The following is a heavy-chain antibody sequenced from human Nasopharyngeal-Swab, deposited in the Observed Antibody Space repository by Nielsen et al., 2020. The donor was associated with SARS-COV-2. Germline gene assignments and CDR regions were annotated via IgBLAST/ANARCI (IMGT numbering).Heavy chain of an antibody. CDR1: GFTFSSYS. Sequence: GESLKISCAASGFTFSSYSMNWVRQAPGKGLEWVSSISSSSSYIYYADSVKGRFTISRDNAKNSLYLQMNSLRAEDTAVYYCARDRSSDWGLAPFDYWGQGTLVTVSS. CDR2: ISSSSSYI. CDR3: ARDRSSDWGLAPFDY. D-gene: IGHD6-6*01. V-gene: IGHV3-21*01. J-gene: IGHJ4*02.